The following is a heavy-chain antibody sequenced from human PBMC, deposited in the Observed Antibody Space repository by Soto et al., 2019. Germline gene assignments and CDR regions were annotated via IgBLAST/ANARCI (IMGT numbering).Heavy chain of an antibody. V-gene: IGHV3-23*01. CDR1: GFTFSSYA. CDR3: AKASMVRGVYYYGMVV. CDR2: ISGSGGST. J-gene: IGHJ6*02. Sequence: EVQLLESGGGLVQPGGSLRLSCAASGFTFSSYAMSWVRQAPGKGLEWVSAISGSGGSTYYADSVKGRFTISRDNSKNXLDPQMNSLGAEDTAVYYWAKASMVRGVYYYGMVVWGQGTTVTVSS. D-gene: IGHD3-10*01.